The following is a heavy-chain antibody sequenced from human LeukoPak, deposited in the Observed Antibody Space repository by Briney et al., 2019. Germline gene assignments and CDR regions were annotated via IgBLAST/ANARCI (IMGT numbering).Heavy chain of an antibody. Sequence: GASVKVSCTASGYTFTSYYIHWVRQAPGQGLEWMGWISAYNGNTNYAQKLQGRVTMTTDTSTSTAYMELRSLRSDDTAVYYCARDRLYAREGHFQHWGQGTLVTVSS. CDR3: ARDRLYAREGHFQH. D-gene: IGHD2-2*01. CDR1: GYTFTSYY. CDR2: ISAYNGNT. J-gene: IGHJ1*01. V-gene: IGHV1-18*04.